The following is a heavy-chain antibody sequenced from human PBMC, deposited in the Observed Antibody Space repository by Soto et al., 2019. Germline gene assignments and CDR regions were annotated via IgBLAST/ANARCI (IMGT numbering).Heavy chain of an antibody. D-gene: IGHD4-17*01. Sequence: ASVKVSCKASGYTFTSYGISWVRQAPGQGHEWKGWISAYNSNTKYAQKLQGRVTMTTDTSKSTAYMELRSLRSDDTAVYYCALLTGLRDDYWGQGTLVTVSS. CDR3: ALLTGLRDDY. V-gene: IGHV1-18*01. CDR2: ISAYNSNT. CDR1: GYTFTSYG. J-gene: IGHJ4*02.